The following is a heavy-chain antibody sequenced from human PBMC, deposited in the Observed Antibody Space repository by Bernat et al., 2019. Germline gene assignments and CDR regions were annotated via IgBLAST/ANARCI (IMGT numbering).Heavy chain of an antibody. Sequence: EVQLVESGGGLVQPGGSLRLSCAASGFTFSSYWMSWVRQAPGKGLEWVANIKQDGSEKYYVDSVKGRFTISRDNAKNSLYLQMNSLRAGDTAVYYCAREKCSGGSCGLDYWGQGTLVTVSS. V-gene: IGHV3-7*03. CDR2: IKQDGSEK. J-gene: IGHJ4*02. D-gene: IGHD2-15*01. CDR1: GFTFSSYW. CDR3: AREKCSGGSCGLDY.